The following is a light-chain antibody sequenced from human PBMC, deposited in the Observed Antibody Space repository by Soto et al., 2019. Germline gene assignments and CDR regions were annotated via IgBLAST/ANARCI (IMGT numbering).Light chain of an antibody. Sequence: AVRSTPSPFPFSASTAARVTITCRASQGISSYLAWYQQKPGKAPKLLIYAASTLQSGVPSRFSGSGSGTDFTLTISCLQPEDFATYYCLQHNSYLPTFGQGTRLEIK. CDR1: QGISSY. J-gene: IGKJ5*01. CDR2: AAS. CDR3: LQHNSYLPT. V-gene: IGKV1-8*01.